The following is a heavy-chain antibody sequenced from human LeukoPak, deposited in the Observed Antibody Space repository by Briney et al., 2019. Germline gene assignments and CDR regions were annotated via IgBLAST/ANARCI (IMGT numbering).Heavy chain of an antibody. D-gene: IGHD6-19*01. CDR2: INQDGRDK. Sequence: PGGSLRLSCAASGLALSSFWMRWVRQVPGKGLEGVAKINQDGRDKNYVDSVKGRFSIFRDNAKNSLYLQMNSLRVEDTAVFYCTRGSGWYPDYWGQGTLVTVSS. CDR1: GLALSSFW. J-gene: IGHJ4*02. CDR3: TRGSGWYPDY. V-gene: IGHV3-7*04.